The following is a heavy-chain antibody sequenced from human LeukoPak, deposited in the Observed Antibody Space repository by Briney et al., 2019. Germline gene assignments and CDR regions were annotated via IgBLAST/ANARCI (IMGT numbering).Heavy chain of an antibody. CDR1: GYSFTSYW. CDR2: IYPGDSDT. V-gene: IGHV5-51*01. CDR3: ARQGYDILTDYQAFDS. J-gene: IGHJ4*02. Sequence: GESLKISCKGSGYSFTSYWIGWVRQMPRKGLERMGIIYPGDSDTRYSPSFQGQVTISVDKSISTAYLQWSSLKASDTAMYYCARQGYDILTDYQAFDSWGQGTLVTVSS. D-gene: IGHD3-9*01.